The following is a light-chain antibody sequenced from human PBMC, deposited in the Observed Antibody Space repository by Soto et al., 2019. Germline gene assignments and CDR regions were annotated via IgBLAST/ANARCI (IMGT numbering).Light chain of an antibody. CDR1: SSDVGGYNY. CDR3: SSSTSRSTIV. Sequence: QSVMSQPASVSGSPGDPITISCTGTSSDVGGYNYVSWYQQHPGKAPKLMIYEVSNRPSGVSNRFSGSKSGNTASLTISGLQAEDEADYYCSSSTSRSTIVFGTGTKVTVL. J-gene: IGLJ1*01. V-gene: IGLV2-14*01. CDR2: EVS.